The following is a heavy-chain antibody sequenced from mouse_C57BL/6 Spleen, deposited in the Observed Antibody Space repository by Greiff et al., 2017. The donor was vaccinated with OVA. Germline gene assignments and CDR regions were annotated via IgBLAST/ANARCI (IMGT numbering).Heavy chain of an antibody. CDR3: ARHRVTTEGYYDY. D-gene: IGHD2-2*01. CDR1: GFTFSSYG. Sequence: EVHLVESGGDLVKPGGSLKLSCAASGFTFSSYGMSWVRQTPDKRLEWVATISSGGSYTYYPDSVKGRFTISRDNAKNTLYLQMSSLKSEDTAMYYCARHRVTTEGYYDYRGKGTTLTVYS. CDR2: ISSGGSYT. V-gene: IGHV5-6*01. J-gene: IGHJ2*01.